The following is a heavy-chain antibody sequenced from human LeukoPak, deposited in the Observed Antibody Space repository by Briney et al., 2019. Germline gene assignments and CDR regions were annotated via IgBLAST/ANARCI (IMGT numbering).Heavy chain of an antibody. J-gene: IGHJ6*02. CDR3: ARRRPTVGGMDV. CDR2: MYTDGDT. CDR1: GASISGYW. V-gene: IGHV4-4*07. D-gene: IGHD1-1*01. Sequence: SETLSLTCDVFGASISGYWWSWIRQPAGKGLEWIGRMYTDGDTNYNPALKSRVTVSVDTSKNLFSLKLISVTAADTAVYYCARRRPTVGGMDVWGQGTTVTVSS.